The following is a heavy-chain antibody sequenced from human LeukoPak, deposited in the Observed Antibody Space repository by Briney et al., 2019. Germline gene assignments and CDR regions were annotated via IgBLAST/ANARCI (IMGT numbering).Heavy chain of an antibody. J-gene: IGHJ4*02. Sequence: SETLSLTCTVSGYSISSGSYYWSWNRKPAGKGLEWIGRIYTSGSTNYNPSLKSRVTISVDTSKNQFSLKLSSVTAADTAVYYCARGGRFWSGYFFDYWGQGTPVTVSS. D-gene: IGHD3-3*01. V-gene: IGHV4-61*02. CDR1: GYSISSGSYY. CDR2: IYTSGST. CDR3: ARGGRFWSGYFFDY.